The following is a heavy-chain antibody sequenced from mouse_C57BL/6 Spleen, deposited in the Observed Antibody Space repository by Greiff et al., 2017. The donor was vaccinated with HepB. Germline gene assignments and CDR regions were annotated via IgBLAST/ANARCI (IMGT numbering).Heavy chain of an antibody. Sequence: EVQLQQSGPELVKPGASVKISCKASGYSFTGYYMNWVKQSPEKSLEWIGEINPSTGGTTYNQKFKAKATLTVDKSSSTAYMQLKSLTSEDSAVYYCARRGVVDPYAMDYWGQGTSVTVSS. V-gene: IGHV1-42*01. J-gene: IGHJ4*01. CDR2: INPSTGGT. D-gene: IGHD1-1*01. CDR3: ARRGVVDPYAMDY. CDR1: GYSFTGYY.